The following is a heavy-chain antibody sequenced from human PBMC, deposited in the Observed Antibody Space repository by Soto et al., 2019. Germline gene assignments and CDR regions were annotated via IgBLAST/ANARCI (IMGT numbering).Heavy chain of an antibody. Sequence: PGGSLRLTCAASGCTFSSYWMHWVRQAPGKGLVWVSRINSDGSSTSYADSVKGRFTISRDNAKNTLYLQMNSLRAEDTAVYYCAIRASYYDSSGYFDYWGQGTLVTVPQ. D-gene: IGHD3-22*01. CDR1: GCTFSSYW. CDR2: INSDGSST. V-gene: IGHV3-74*01. J-gene: IGHJ4*02. CDR3: AIRASYYDSSGYFDY.